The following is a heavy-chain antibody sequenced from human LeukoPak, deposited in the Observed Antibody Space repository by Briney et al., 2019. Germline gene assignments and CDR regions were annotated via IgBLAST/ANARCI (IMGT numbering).Heavy chain of an antibody. J-gene: IGHJ5*02. D-gene: IGHD3-10*01. V-gene: IGHV4-61*02. CDR1: GGSPSGGSYC. CDR3: ARGFGHYYGSGSYNWFDL. Sequence: PPETPSLTPTVSGGSPSGGSYCGSWIRQPAGKGLGWIGRIYTSGSTNYNPSLKSRVTISVDTSKNQFSLKLSSVTAADTAVYYCARGFGHYYGSGSYNWFDLWGQGTLVTVSS. CDR2: IYTSGST.